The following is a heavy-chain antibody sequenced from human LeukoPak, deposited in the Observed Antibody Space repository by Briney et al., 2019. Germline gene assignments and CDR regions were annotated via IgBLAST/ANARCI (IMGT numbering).Heavy chain of an antibody. D-gene: IGHD1-1*01. V-gene: IGHV1-46*01. J-gene: IGHJ4*02. CDR3: ATVTPTTSN. Sequence: GASVKVSCKASGYTFTNYYMHWVRQAPGQGLEWMGIITPSGGSTTYAQKFQGRVTITADTSTDTADMELSSLTFEDTAVYYCATVTPTTSNWGQGTLVTVSS. CDR2: ITPSGGST. CDR1: GYTFTNYY.